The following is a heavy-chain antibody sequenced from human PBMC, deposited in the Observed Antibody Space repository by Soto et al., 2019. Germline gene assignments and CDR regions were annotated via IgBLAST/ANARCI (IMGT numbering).Heavy chain of an antibody. V-gene: IGHV1-69*04. Sequence: QVQLVQSGAEVKKPGSSVKVSCKASGGTFRSYAISWVRQAPGQGFEWMGRIIPIFGLPKYAQKFQGRVTITSDKPSTTAFMELSRLNSEATAVYYCARGDRQSGHYFDYWGQGTLVTVSS. CDR1: GGTFRSYA. CDR3: ARGDRQSGHYFDY. D-gene: IGHD3-22*01. J-gene: IGHJ4*02. CDR2: IIPIFGLP.